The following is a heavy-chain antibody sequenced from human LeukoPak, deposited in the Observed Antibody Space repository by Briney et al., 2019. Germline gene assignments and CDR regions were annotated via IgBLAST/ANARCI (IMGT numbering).Heavy chain of an antibody. CDR1: GMSFSGYY. Sequence: LSLTCAVYGMSFSGYYWSWIRQAPGKGLEWVSYISSSSSTIYYADSVKGRFTISRDNAKNSLYLQMNSLRAEDTAVYYCARAYSGSYYYGSDAFDTWGQGTMVTVSS. CDR3: ARAYSGSYYYGSDAFDT. D-gene: IGHD1-26*01. J-gene: IGHJ3*02. V-gene: IGHV3-11*04. CDR2: ISSSSSTI.